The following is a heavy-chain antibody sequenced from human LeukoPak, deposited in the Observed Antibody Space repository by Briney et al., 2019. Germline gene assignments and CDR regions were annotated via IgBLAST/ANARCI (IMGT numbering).Heavy chain of an antibody. V-gene: IGHV3-48*01. CDR2: ITSSSNTV. CDR1: GFTFSNYN. CDR3: ARLLSGWYLADY. J-gene: IGHJ4*02. Sequence: GGSLRLSCAASGFTFSNYNMSWARQAPGKGLEWVSYITSSSNTVHYADSVKGRFTLSRDNAKSSLYLQMNSLRAEDTAIYYCARLLSGWYLADYWGQGTLVTVSS. D-gene: IGHD6-19*01.